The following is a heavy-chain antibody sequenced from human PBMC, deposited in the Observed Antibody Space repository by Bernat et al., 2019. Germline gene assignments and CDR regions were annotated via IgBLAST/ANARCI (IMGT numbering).Heavy chain of an antibody. V-gene: IGHV3-23*01. D-gene: IGHD2-15*01. J-gene: IGHJ4*02. CDR3: AKATGVVAPTYIDY. CDR1: GFTFNSYA. Sequence: EVQLLESGGGLVQPGGSLRLSCAASGFTFNSYAMSWVRQAPGKGLEWVTAFSGSGGSTYYAASVKGRFTISRDNSKNTLYLQMNSLRAEDTALYYCAKATGVVAPTYIDYWGQGTLVTVSS. CDR2: FSGSGGST.